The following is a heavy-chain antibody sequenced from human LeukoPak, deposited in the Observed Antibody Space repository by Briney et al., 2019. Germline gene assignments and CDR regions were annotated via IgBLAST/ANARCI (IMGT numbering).Heavy chain of an antibody. CDR2: IWYDGSNK. CDR1: GFTFSRHG. CDR3: ARDAYGDYYFDY. J-gene: IGHJ4*02. D-gene: IGHD4-17*01. Sequence: QPGGSLRLSCAASGFTFSRHGMHWVRQAPGKGLEWVAVIWYDGSNKYYADSVKGRFTISRDSSKNTLYLQMNSLRGEDTAVYYCARDAYGDYYFDYWGQGTLVTVSS. V-gene: IGHV3-33*01.